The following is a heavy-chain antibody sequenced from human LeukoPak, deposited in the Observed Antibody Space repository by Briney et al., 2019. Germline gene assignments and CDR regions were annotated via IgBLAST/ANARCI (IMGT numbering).Heavy chain of an antibody. Sequence: SETLSLTCTVSGGSISSSSYYWGWIRQPPGKGLEWIGSIYYSGSTYYNPSLKSRVTISVDTSKNQFSLKLSSVTAADTAVYYCARGSDYYGSGSYRDLFDYWGQGTLVTVSS. D-gene: IGHD3-10*01. CDR2: IYYSGST. V-gene: IGHV4-39*07. CDR1: GGSISSSSYY. J-gene: IGHJ4*02. CDR3: ARGSDYYGSGSYRDLFDY.